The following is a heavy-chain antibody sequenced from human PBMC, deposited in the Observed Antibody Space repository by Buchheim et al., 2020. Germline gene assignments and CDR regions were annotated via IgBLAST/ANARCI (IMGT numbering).Heavy chain of an antibody. Sequence: QLQLQESGSGLVKPSQTLSLTCTVSGDSISSAGYYWTWIRQRPGKGLEWIGYIYHNGITYYNPSLKSRVAISVDTSKNQFSLKVTSATAADTAVYYCARDLNNNWFDPWGPGTL. D-gene: IGHD1/OR15-1a*01. V-gene: IGHV4-31*03. CDR1: GDSISSAGYY. CDR2: IYHNGIT. CDR3: ARDLNNNWFDP. J-gene: IGHJ5*02.